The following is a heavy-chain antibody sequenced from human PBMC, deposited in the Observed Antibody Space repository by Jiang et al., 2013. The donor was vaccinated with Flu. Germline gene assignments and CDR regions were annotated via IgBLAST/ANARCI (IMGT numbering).Heavy chain of an antibody. CDR1: GYTFTNYY. D-gene: IGHD4-11*01. Sequence: VQLVESGAEVEKPGASVKVSCKASGYTFTNYYMHWVRQAPGQGLEWMGIINPSGGSTSYAQKFQGRVTMTRDTSTSTVYMELSGLRSEDTAVYYCARSPGTTVTTHYYYGMDVWGQGTTVSVSS. V-gene: IGHV1-46*01. J-gene: IGHJ6*02. CDR2: INPSGGST. CDR3: ARSPGTTVTTHYYYGMDV.